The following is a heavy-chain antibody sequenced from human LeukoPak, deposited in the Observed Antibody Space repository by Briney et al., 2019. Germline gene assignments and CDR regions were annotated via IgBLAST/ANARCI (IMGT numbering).Heavy chain of an antibody. D-gene: IGHD5-24*01. CDR2: ISYDGSNK. CDR3: ARDRGDGYNYYFDY. Sequence: PGRSLRLSCAASGFTFSSYAMHWVRQAPGKGLEWVAVISYDGSNKYYADSVKGRFTISRDNSKNTLYLQMNSLRAEDTAVYYCARDRGDGYNYYFDYWGQGTLVTVSS. J-gene: IGHJ4*02. CDR1: GFTFSSYA. V-gene: IGHV3-30*01.